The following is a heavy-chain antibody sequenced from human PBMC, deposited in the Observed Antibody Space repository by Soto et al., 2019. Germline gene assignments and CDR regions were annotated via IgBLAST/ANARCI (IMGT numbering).Heavy chain of an antibody. V-gene: IGHV3-30-3*01. CDR3: SRQYCSDSTCYYYNGMDV. D-gene: IGHD2-15*01. CDR1: GFTFSYYS. Sequence: PGGSLRLSCAASGFTFSYYSVHCFRQAPGKGLEWVAVVSYDGNIEYYADSVKGRFSISRDNSKNTLNLQMDNLRVEDTAVYFCSRQYCSDSTCYYYNGMDVWGQGTTVTVSS. J-gene: IGHJ6*02. CDR2: VSYDGNIE.